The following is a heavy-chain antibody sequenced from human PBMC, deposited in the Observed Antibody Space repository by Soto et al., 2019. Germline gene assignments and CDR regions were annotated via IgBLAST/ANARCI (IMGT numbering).Heavy chain of an antibody. J-gene: IGHJ6*02. D-gene: IGHD6-19*01. CDR1: GVSINSGDYY. CDR2: IYYSGNT. CDR3: ARGIEGWYQGRYYYGMDV. V-gene: IGHV4-31*03. Sequence: SETLSLSCSVSGVSINSGDYYWSWIRQHPGKGLEWIAYIYYSGNTGYNPSLRSRLSISLDMSNNQFSLKLSSVTAADTAVYYCARGIEGWYQGRYYYGMDVWGQGTTVT.